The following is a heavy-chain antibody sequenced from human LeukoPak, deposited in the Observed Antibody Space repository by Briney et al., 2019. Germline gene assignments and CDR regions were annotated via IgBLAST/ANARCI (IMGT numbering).Heavy chain of an antibody. Sequence: PGGSLRLSCAASGFTFDDYGMSWVRQAPGKGLEWVSGINWNGGSTGYADSVKGRFTISRDNAKNPLYLQMNSLRAEDTALYYCARDGMDYYDSSGSNVFDYWGQGTLVTVSS. J-gene: IGHJ4*02. CDR2: INWNGGST. CDR1: GFTFDDYG. D-gene: IGHD3-22*01. CDR3: ARDGMDYYDSSGSNVFDY. V-gene: IGHV3-20*04.